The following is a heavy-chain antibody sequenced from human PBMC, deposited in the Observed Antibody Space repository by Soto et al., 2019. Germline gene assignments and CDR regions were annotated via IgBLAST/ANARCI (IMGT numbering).Heavy chain of an antibody. V-gene: IGHV4-39*01. CDR2: ILYSGST. D-gene: IGHD6-19*01. CDR3: ARLGSIGWYQCSYFDY. Sequence: QLQLQESGPGLVKPSETLFLTCIVSGGSITRNNHYWGWIRQSTGKGLEWIGSILYSGSTTYNPSLKSRVTVSVETPKNQFSLKMSSVTAADTAVYYCARLGSIGWYQCSYFDYWGQGTLVTVSA. CDR1: GGSITRNNHY. J-gene: IGHJ4*02.